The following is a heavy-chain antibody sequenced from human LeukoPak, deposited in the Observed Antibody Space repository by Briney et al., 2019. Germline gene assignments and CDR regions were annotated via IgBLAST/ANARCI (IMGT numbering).Heavy chain of an antibody. V-gene: IGHV1-2*04. Sequence: ASVKVSCKASGYTFTGYYMHWVRQAPGQGLEWMGWINPNSGTNYAQKFQGWVTMTRDTSISTAYMELSRLRSDDTAVYYCARGGVAEDYYYYGMDVWGQGTTVTVSS. D-gene: IGHD6-19*01. J-gene: IGHJ6*02. CDR2: INPNSGT. CDR3: ARGGVAEDYYYYGMDV. CDR1: GYTFTGYY.